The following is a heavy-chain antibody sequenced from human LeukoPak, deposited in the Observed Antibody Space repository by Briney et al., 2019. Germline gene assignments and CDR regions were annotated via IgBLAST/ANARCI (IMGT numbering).Heavy chain of an antibody. CDR3: AKMKGHPLPKYYMDV. Sequence: GGSLRLSCAASGFTFSGFAMSWVRRTPGKGLEWVSGISGSGDNTLYADSVKGRFNISRDNYKNTLYLKMNSLRAEDTAIYYCAKMKGHPLPKYYMDVWGQGTTVTVSS. CDR1: GFTFSGFA. V-gene: IGHV3-23*01. J-gene: IGHJ6*01. D-gene: IGHD1-26*01. CDR2: ISGSGDNT.